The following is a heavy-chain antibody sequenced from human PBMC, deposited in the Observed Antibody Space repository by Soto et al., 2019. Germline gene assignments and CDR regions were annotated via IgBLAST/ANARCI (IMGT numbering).Heavy chain of an antibody. D-gene: IGHD1-20*01. V-gene: IGHV3-30-3*01. CDR3: ARDLSGIIGPGYMDV. J-gene: IGHJ6*02. CDR1: EFVFSSYP. Sequence: QVQLVESGGGVVQPGRSLRLSCAASEFVFSSYPMHWVRQAPGKGLEWVAVISYDGNNEHYADSVKGRFTISRDNSKNTLYLQMNSLRAEDTAVYYCARDLSGIIGPGYMDVWGQGTTVTVSS. CDR2: ISYDGNNE.